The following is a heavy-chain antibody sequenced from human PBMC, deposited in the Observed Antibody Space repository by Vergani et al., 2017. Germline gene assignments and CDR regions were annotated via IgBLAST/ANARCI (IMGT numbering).Heavy chain of an antibody. CDR2: INHSGST. V-gene: IGHV4-34*01. Sequence: VQLVESGGGLVKPGGSLRLSCAASGFTFSSYAMSWIRQPPGKGLEWIGEINHSGSTNYNPSLKSRVTISVDTSKNQFSLKLSSVTAADTAVYYCASLSLELSLDYWGQGTLVTVSS. J-gene: IGHJ4*02. CDR3: ASLSLELSLDY. D-gene: IGHD3-16*02. CDR1: GFTFSSYA.